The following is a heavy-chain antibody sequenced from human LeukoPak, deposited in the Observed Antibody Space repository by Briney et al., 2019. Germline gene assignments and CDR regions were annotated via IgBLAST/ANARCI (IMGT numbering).Heavy chain of an antibody. D-gene: IGHD6-19*01. V-gene: IGHV3-30*04. CDR1: GFTFSSYA. J-gene: IGHJ4*02. CDR3: ATEYSLAVAGIGDY. Sequence: GGSLRLSCAASGFTFSSYAMHWVRQAPGKGLEWGAVISYDGSNKYYADSVKGRFTISRDNSKNTLYLQMNSLRAEDTAVYYCATEYSLAVAGIGDYWGQGTLVTVSS. CDR2: ISYDGSNK.